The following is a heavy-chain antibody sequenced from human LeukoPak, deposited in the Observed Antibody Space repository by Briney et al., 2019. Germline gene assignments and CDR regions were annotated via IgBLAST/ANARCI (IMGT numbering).Heavy chain of an antibody. CDR3: ARDPAGHGRYFDY. CDR1: GGSSDYF. J-gene: IGHJ4*02. CDR2: IHTSGTT. Sequence: SETLSLICTVSGGSSDYFCTWIRQSAGAGLECIGRIHTSGTTYYNPSLRSRVSMSVDTSNNKLSLSLSSVTAADTAVYYCARDPAGHGRYFDYWGQGALVTVSS. V-gene: IGHV4-4*07. D-gene: IGHD1-14*01.